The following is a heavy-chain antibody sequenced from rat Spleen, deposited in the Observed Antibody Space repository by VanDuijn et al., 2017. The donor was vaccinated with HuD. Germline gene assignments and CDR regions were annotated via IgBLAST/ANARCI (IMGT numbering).Heavy chain of an antibody. CDR2: INSAGTT. CDR1: GYSISSSYK. CDR3: ARWVIYNTPFDY. D-gene: IGHD4-1*01. J-gene: IGHJ2*01. Sequence: EVQLQESGPGLVKPSQSLSLTCSVTGYSISSSYKWNWIRRFPQNKLEGMGYINSAGTTNYNPSLKSRISISRDTSKNQFFLQVNSVTTEDTATYYCARWVIYNTPFDYWGRGVMVTVSS. V-gene: IGHV3-3*01.